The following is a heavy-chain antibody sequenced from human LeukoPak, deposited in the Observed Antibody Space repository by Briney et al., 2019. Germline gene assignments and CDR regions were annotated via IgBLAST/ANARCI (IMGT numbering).Heavy chain of an antibody. J-gene: IGHJ3*02. D-gene: IGHD3-3*01. Sequence: SETLSLTCTVTGGSISSYYWSWIRQPPGKGLEWIGYIYYSGSTNYNPSLKSRVTISVDTSNNQFSLKLSSVTAADTAVYYCARITDRTIFGEIMHGFDIWGQGTPVTVSS. CDR3: ARITDRTIFGEIMHGFDI. CDR2: IYYSGST. CDR1: GGSISSYY. V-gene: IGHV4-59*08.